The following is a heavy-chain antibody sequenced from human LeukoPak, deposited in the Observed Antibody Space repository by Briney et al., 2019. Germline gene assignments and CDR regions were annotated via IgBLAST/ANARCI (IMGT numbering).Heavy chain of an antibody. D-gene: IGHD5-24*01. Sequence: PSETLSLTCTVSGGSISSSSYSWGWIRQPPGKGLEWIGSIYYSGNTDYTPSLKSRVTISVDTSKNQFSLKLSSVTAADTAMYYCARTHRDGYNSIDYWGQGTLVTVSS. CDR3: ARTHRDGYNSIDY. V-gene: IGHV4-39*01. J-gene: IGHJ4*02. CDR1: GGSISSSSYS. CDR2: IYYSGNT.